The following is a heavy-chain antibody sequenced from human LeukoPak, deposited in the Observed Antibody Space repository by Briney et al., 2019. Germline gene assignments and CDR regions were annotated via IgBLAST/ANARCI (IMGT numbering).Heavy chain of an antibody. CDR2: IYYSGST. CDR1: GGSVSSGSYY. V-gene: IGHV4-61*01. J-gene: IGHJ4*02. CDR3: AREVGYSSAAYYFDY. Sequence: SETLSLTCTVSGGSVSSGSYYWSWIRQPPGKGLEWIGYIYYSGSTNYNPSLKSRVTISVDTSKNQFSLKLSSVTAADTAVYYCAREVGYSSAAYYFDYWGQGTLVTVSS. D-gene: IGHD6-25*01.